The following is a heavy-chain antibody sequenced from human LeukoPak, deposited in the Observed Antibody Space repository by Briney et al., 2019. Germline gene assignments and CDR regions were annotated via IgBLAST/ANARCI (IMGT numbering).Heavy chain of an antibody. Sequence: GGSLRLSCAASGFTFSSYAMHWVRQAPGKGLEWVAVISYDGSNKYYADSVKGRFTISRDNSKNTLYLQMNSLRAEDTAVYYCARDPYSDSEEGWFDPWAREPWSPSPQ. D-gene: IGHD2-21*01. J-gene: IGHJ5*02. CDR3: ARDPYSDSEEGWFDP. CDR1: GFTFSSYA. CDR2: ISYDGSNK. V-gene: IGHV3-30-3*01.